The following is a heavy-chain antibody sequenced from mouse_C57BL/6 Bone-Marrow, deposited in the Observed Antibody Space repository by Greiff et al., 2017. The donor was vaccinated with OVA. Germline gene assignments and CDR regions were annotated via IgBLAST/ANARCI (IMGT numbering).Heavy chain of an antibody. Sequence: QVQLQQPGAELVKPGASVKMSCKASGYTFTSYWITWVKQRPGQGLEWIGDIYPGSGSTNYNEKFKSKATLTVDTSSSTAYMQLSSLTSEDSAGYYCAREGYYYGSSRDYWGQGTTRTVSS. D-gene: IGHD1-1*01. CDR2: IYPGSGST. CDR3: AREGYYYGSSRDY. CDR1: GYTFTSYW. J-gene: IGHJ2*01. V-gene: IGHV1-55*01.